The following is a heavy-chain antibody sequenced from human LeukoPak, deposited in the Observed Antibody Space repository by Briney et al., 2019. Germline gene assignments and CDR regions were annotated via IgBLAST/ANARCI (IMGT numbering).Heavy chain of an antibody. Sequence: PGGSLRLSCAASGFTFSSYAMSWVRQAPGKGLEWVSAISGSGGSTYYADSVKGRFTISRDNSKNTLYLQMNSLRAEDTAVYYCANDQSWTYYFDYWGQGTLLTVSS. CDR1: GFTFSSYA. V-gene: IGHV3-23*01. D-gene: IGHD6-13*01. J-gene: IGHJ4*02. CDR3: ANDQSWTYYFDY. CDR2: ISGSGGST.